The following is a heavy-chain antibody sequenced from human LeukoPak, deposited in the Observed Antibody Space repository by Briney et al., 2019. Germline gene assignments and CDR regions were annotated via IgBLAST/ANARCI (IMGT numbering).Heavy chain of an antibody. J-gene: IGHJ6*02. CDR1: GFTFSSYS. CDR3: ARNTGYYYDSSGSRGYYYYGMDV. Sequence: GGSLRLSCAASGFTFSSYSMNWVRQAPGKGLEWVSSISSSSSYIYYADSVKGRFTISRDNAKNSLYLQMNSLRAEDTAAYYCARNTGYYYDSSGSRGYYYYGMDVWGQGTTVTVSS. CDR2: ISSSSSYI. D-gene: IGHD3-22*01. V-gene: IGHV3-21*01.